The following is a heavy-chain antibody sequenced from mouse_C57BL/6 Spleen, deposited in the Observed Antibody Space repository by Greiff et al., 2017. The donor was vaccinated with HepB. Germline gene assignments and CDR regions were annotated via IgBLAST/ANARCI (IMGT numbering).Heavy chain of an antibody. D-gene: IGHD1-1*01. V-gene: IGHV5-17*01. Sequence: EVKLVESGGGLVKPGGSLKLSCAASGFTFSDYGMHWVRQAPEKGLEWVAYISSGSSTIYYADTVKGRFTISRDNAKNTLFLQMTSLRSEDTAMYYCAREGVYYGSSYGCDYWGQGTTLTVSS. CDR3: AREGVYYGSSYGCDY. CDR1: GFTFSDYG. CDR2: ISSGSSTI. J-gene: IGHJ2*01.